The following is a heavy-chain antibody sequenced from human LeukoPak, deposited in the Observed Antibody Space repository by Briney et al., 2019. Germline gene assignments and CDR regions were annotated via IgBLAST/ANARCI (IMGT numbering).Heavy chain of an antibody. CDR1: GYSFTSYC. D-gene: IGHD1-26*01. J-gene: IGHJ3*01. Sequence: GESPKISCNVSGYSFTSYCIGWVRQMPGKGVEWMGIIYPGDSGPTYSPSFQGQVTISVDKSINTAYLQWSSLQASDTAMYYCGMSGDRVPLQDDVFDVWGQGTMVTVST. V-gene: IGHV5-51*01. CDR3: GMSGDRVPLQDDVFDV. CDR2: IYPGDSGP.